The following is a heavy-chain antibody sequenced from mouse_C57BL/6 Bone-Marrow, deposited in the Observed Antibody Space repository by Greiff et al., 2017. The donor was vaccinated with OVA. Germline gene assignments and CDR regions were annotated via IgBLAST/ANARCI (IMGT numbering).Heavy chain of an antibody. D-gene: IGHD2-10*02. V-gene: IGHV1-26*01. CDR2: INPNNGGT. J-gene: IGHJ2*01. Sequence: VQLQQSGPELVKPGASVKISCKASGYTFTDYYMNWVKQSHGKSLEWIGDINPNNGGTSYNQKFKGKATLTVDKSSSTDYMELRSLTSEDSAVYYCARTLDDAVDYWGKGTTLTVSS. CDR3: ARTLDDAVDY. CDR1: GYTFTDYY.